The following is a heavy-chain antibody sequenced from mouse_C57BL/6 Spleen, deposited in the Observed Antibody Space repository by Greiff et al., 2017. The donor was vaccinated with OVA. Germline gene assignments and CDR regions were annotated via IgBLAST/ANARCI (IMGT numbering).Heavy chain of an antibody. CDR2: IDPSDSYT. J-gene: IGHJ3*01. D-gene: IGHD3-2*02. CDR3: ALKTAQATWFAY. V-gene: IGHV1-50*01. Sequence: QVQLQQPGAELVKPGASVKLSCKASGYTFTSYWMQWVKQRPGQGLEWIGEIDPSDSYTNYNQKFKGKATLTVDTSSSTAYMQLSSLTSEDSAVYYCALKTAQATWFAYWGQGTLVTVSA. CDR1: GYTFTSYW.